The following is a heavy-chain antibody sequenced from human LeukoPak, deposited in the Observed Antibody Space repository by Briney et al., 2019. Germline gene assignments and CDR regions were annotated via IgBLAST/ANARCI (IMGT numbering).Heavy chain of an antibody. Sequence: GGSLRLSCAASGFTVSSNYMSWVRQAPGKGLEWVSAISGSGGNTYYADSVKGRFTVSRDNSKNTLYLQMNSLRAEDTAVYYCAKLGYGDYVRGYFDSWGQGTLVTVSS. V-gene: IGHV3-23*01. D-gene: IGHD4-17*01. CDR3: AKLGYGDYVRGYFDS. CDR1: GFTVSSNY. CDR2: ISGSGGNT. J-gene: IGHJ4*02.